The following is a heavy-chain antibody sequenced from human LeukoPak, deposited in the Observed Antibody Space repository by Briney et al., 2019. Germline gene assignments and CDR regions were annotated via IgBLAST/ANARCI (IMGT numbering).Heavy chain of an antibody. CDR2: ITATGDTA. J-gene: IGHJ4*02. CDR1: GFTFTKCA. V-gene: IGHV3-23*01. CDR3: ARGMRDIAAARVMGY. D-gene: IGHD6-13*01. Sequence: GGSLRLSCVASGFTFTKCAMSWIRQAPGKGLEWVAIITATGDTAYYADSVKGRFTISRENAKNSLYLQMNSLRAGDTAVYYCARGMRDIAAARVMGYWGQGTLVTVSS.